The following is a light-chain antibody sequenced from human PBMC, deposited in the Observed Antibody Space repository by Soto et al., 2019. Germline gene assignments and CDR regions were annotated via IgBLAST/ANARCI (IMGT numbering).Light chain of an antibody. J-gene: IGKJ5*01. Sequence: DIPLTQSPSSLSGSVGDRVTLTCRAAESISRHLNWYQQKPGRAPDLLIYAASTLQNGVPSRFTGSGSGTEFTLTITGLQLEDFATYYCQQDYSTLATFGQGTRLEIK. V-gene: IGKV1-39*01. CDR2: AAS. CDR3: QQDYSTLAT. CDR1: ESISRH.